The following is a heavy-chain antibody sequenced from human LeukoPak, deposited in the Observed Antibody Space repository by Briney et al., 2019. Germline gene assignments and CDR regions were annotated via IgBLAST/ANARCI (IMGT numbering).Heavy chain of an antibody. CDR3: AAYYYGSGSYPDWFDP. CDR1: GYTFTSYY. V-gene: IGHV1-46*01. Sequence: VASVKVSCKASGYTFTSYYMYWVRQAPGQGLEWMGLINISGGNTNYAQKFQGRVTMTRDMSTSTVYMELSSLRSEDTAIYYCAAYYYGSGSYPDWFDPWGQGTLATVSS. D-gene: IGHD3-10*01. J-gene: IGHJ5*02. CDR2: INISGGNT.